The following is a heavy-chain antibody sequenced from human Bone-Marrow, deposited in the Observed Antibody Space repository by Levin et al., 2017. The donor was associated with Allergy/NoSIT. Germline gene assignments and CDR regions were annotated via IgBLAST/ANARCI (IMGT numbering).Heavy chain of an antibody. CDR1: GYTFTSYY. V-gene: IGHV1-46*01. Sequence: ASVKVSCKASGYTFTSYYMHWVRQAPGQGLEWMGIINPSGGSTSYAQKFQGRVTMTRDTSTSTVYMELSSLRSEDTAVYYCARGEYYYDSSGYYHDYWGQGTLVTVSS. J-gene: IGHJ4*02. D-gene: IGHD3-22*01. CDR3: ARGEYYYDSSGYYHDY. CDR2: INPSGGST.